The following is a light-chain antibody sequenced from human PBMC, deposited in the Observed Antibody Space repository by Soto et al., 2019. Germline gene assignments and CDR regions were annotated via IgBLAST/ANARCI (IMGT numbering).Light chain of an antibody. V-gene: IGKV3-20*01. CDR2: GAS. J-gene: IGKJ5*01. Sequence: EIVLTQSPGTLSLSPGERATLSCGASQSVSSSYLAWYQQKPGQTPRLLIYGASGRATGIPDRFSGSGSGTDFTLTISRLEPEDFAVYYCQQDGSSPPVTFGQGTRLEIQ. CDR3: QQDGSSPPVT. CDR1: QSVSSSY.